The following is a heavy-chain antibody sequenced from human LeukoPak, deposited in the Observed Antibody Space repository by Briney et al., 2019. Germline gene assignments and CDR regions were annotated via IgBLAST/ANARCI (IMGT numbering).Heavy chain of an antibody. V-gene: IGHV3-23*01. CDR2: ISGSGGST. D-gene: IGHD2-2*01. CDR1: GFTFSSYA. CDR3: AKASWDIVVVPAANFDY. Sequence: GGSLRLSCAASGFTFSSYAMSWVRQAPGKGLEWVSAISGSGGSTYYADSVNGRFTISRDNSKNTLYLQMNSLRAEDTAVYYCAKASWDIVVVPAANFDYWGQGTLVTVSS. J-gene: IGHJ4*02.